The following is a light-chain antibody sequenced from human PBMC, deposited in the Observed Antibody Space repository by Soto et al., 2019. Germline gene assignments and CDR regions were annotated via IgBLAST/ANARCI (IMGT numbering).Light chain of an antibody. CDR1: QSVSSSY. Sequence: EIVLTQSPGTLSLSPGERATLSCRASQSVSSSYLAWYQQKPGQAPRLLIHGASSRATGMPDRFSGSGSGTDFTLTISRLEPEDFAVYYCQQYGSSPLTFGGGTKVEIK. CDR3: QQYGSSPLT. J-gene: IGKJ4*01. V-gene: IGKV3-20*01. CDR2: GAS.